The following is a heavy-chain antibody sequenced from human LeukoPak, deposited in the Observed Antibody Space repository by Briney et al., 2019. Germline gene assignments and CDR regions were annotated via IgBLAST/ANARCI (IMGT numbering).Heavy chain of an antibody. CDR2: IYYSGST. Sequence: PSETLSLTCTVSGGSISSYYWSWIRQPPGKGLEWIGYIYYSGSTTYNPSLKSRVTISVDTSRNQFSLKLSSVTAADTAVYYCARSRSGYSYDHAAFDIWGQGAMVTVSS. D-gene: IGHD5-18*01. CDR1: GGSISSYY. CDR3: ARSRSGYSYDHAAFDI. J-gene: IGHJ3*02. V-gene: IGHV4-59*01.